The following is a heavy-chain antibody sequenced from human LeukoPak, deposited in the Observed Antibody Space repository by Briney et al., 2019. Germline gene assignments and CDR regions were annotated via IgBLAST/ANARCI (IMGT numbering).Heavy chain of an antibody. CDR3: ARHNGFDRGYYYYMDV. V-gene: IGHV4-4*07. J-gene: IGHJ6*03. Sequence: SQTLSLTCTASGGFINSYYWSWIRQPAGKGLEWIGRVYTSGITNYNPSLKSRITMSVDTSKNQFSLKLTSVTAADTAVYYCARHNGFDRGYYYYMDVWGKGTTVTVSS. CDR2: VYTSGIT. D-gene: IGHD3-9*01. CDR1: GGFINSYY.